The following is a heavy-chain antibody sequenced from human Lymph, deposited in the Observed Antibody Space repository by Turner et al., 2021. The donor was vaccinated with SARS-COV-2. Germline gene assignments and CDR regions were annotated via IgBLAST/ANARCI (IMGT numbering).Heavy chain of an antibody. CDR1: GGSMNSNY. CDR2: IYYRGRT. CDR3: SRETVNNWVDP. Sequence: QVQMQESGTRLVKPLETLSLTCTVSGGSMNSNYWSWIRQPPVKRLEWIGYIYYRGRTNYNPSLESRVTISVDTSRNQFSLNLTSVTAADTAIYYCSRETVNNWVDPWGQVTLVTVSS. V-gene: IGHV4-59*01. J-gene: IGHJ5*02. D-gene: IGHD2-21*02.